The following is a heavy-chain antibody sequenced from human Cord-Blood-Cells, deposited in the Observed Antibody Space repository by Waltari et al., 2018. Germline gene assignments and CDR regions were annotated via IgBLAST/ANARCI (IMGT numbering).Heavy chain of an antibody. V-gene: IGHV1-8*01. CDR3: ARGGGYSYGYYWYFDL. D-gene: IGHD5-18*01. CDR1: GYTFTSYD. Sequence: QVQLVQSGAEVKKPGASVKVSCKASGYTFTSYDINWVRQAPGQGLEWMGWMNPNSGNTGYAQKFQGRVTMTRNTSISTAYMELSSLRSEDTAVYYCARGGGYSYGYYWYFDLWGRGTLVTVSS. CDR2: MNPNSGNT. J-gene: IGHJ2*01.